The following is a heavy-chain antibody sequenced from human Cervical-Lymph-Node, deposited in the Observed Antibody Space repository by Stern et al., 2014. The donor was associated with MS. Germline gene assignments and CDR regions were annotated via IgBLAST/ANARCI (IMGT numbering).Heavy chain of an antibody. CDR1: GVNFSSRR. D-gene: IGHD3-16*01. V-gene: IGHV1-69*11. Sequence: QVQLVQSGPVVKRPGSSVRVSCEASGVNFSSRRISWVRQAPGHGHEWMGSIILLLSTTDYAQKFQGRLAITADESTGTAYMELSGLRPEDTAIYYCATDGEQTLGLADDWGQGTLVTVAS. CDR2: IILLLSTT. J-gene: IGHJ4*02. CDR3: ATDGEQTLGLADD.